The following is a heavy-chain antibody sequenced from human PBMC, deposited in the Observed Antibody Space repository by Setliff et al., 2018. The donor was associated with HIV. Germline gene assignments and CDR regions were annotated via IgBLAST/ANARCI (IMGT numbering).Heavy chain of an antibody. CDR1: GGSFSDNY. Sequence: SETLSLTCAVYGGSFSDNYWSWIRQSPGKGLEWIGEINHSGRTKYSPSLRSRVTISVDTSKNQVSLKLSSVTASDTAVYYCARARYIVIRGDAGMDVWGPGTTVTVSS. CDR3: ARARYIVIRGDAGMDV. V-gene: IGHV4-34*01. D-gene: IGHD3-10*01. J-gene: IGHJ6*02. CDR2: INHSGRT.